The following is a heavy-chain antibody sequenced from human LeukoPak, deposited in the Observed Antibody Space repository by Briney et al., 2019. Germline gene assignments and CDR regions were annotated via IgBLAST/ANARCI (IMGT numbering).Heavy chain of an antibody. CDR3: AKDRDIVVVPAAIGY. J-gene: IGHJ4*02. Sequence: GGSLRLSCAASGFTFSSYGMHWVRQAPGKGLEWVAVISYDGSNKYYADSVNGRFTISRDNSKNTLYLQMNSLRAEDTAVYYCAKDRDIVVVPAAIGYWGQGTLVTVSS. CDR1: GFTFSSYG. V-gene: IGHV3-30*18. CDR2: ISYDGSNK. D-gene: IGHD2-2*01.